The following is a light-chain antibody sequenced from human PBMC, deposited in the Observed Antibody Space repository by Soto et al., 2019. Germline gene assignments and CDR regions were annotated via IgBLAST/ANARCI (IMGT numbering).Light chain of an antibody. Sequence: DIPMTQSPSSLSASVGDRVAITCRASQTIASSLTWYQQKPGTAPKLLIYGASNLQGGVPSRFSGSGSGTDFTLTISSLQPEDFATYYCQQSYGLPLTFGGGTKV. J-gene: IGKJ4*01. CDR2: GAS. CDR3: QQSYGLPLT. V-gene: IGKV1-39*01. CDR1: QTIASS.